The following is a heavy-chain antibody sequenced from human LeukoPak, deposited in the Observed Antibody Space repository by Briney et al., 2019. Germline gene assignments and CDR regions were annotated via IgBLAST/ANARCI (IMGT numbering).Heavy chain of an antibody. CDR2: INSDGSST. V-gene: IGHV3-74*01. Sequence: GGSLRLSCAASGFTFSTYWMHWVRQAPGKGLVWVSRINSDGSSTNYADSVEGRFTISRDNAKNTMYLQMNSLRAEDTAVYYCAKDLSTSWYYFDYWGQGTLVTVSS. CDR1: GFTFSTYW. CDR3: AKDLSTSWYYFDY. D-gene: IGHD6-13*01. J-gene: IGHJ4*02.